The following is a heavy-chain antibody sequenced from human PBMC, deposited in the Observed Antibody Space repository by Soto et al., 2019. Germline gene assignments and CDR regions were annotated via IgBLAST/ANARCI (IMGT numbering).Heavy chain of an antibody. D-gene: IGHD3-9*01. J-gene: IGHJ1*01. Sequence: GGSLRLSCAASGFTFSNAWMSWVRQAPGKGLEWVGRIKSKTDGGTTDYAAPVKGRFTISRDDSKNTLYLQMNSLKTEDTAVYYCTHRPLYYDILTGYYTAEYFQHWCQGTLVTGSS. CDR3: THRPLYYDILTGYYTAEYFQH. V-gene: IGHV3-15*01. CDR2: IKSKTDGGTT. CDR1: GFTFSNAW.